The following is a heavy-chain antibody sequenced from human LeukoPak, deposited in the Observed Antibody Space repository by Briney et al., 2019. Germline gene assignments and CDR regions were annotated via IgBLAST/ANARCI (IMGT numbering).Heavy chain of an antibody. CDR2: INHSGST. V-gene: IGHV4-34*01. Sequence: SETLSLTCAVYGGSFSGYYWSWLRQPPGKGLEWIGEINHSGSTNYNPSLKSRVTISVDTSKNQFSLKLSSVTAADTAVYYCARDKMTGYSSTSYYYYGMDAWGQGTTVTVSS. CDR3: ARDKMTGYSSTSYYYYGMDA. D-gene: IGHD6-13*01. J-gene: IGHJ6*02. CDR1: GGSFSGYY.